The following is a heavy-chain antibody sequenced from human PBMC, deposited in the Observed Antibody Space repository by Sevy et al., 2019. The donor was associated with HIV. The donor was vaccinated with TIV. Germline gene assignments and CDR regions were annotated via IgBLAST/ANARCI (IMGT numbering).Heavy chain of an antibody. CDR2: LSFGCGKI. J-gene: IGHJ4*02. CDR1: GFNFNIYS. CDR3: ARAGCTRPHDY. Sequence: GGSLRLSCAVSGFNFNIYSMSWVRQAPGKGLEWVSTLSFGCGKINYADSVKGRFIISRDDSKNTLYLQMNSLRAEDTAVYFCARAGCTRPHDYWGQGTLVTVSS. V-gene: IGHV3-23*01. D-gene: IGHD2-8*01.